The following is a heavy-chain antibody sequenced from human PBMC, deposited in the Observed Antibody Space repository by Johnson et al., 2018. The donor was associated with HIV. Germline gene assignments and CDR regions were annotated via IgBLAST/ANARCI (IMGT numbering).Heavy chain of an antibody. Sequence: VQLVESGGGVVQPGRSLRLSCAASGFSFSPYALHWVRQTPGKGLEWVSGISWNSGSIGYADSVKGRFTISRDNAKNSLYLQMNSLRAEDTALYYCAKDTTFSSSHAFDIWGQGTMVTVSS. J-gene: IGHJ3*02. V-gene: IGHV3-9*01. CDR1: GFSFSPYA. CDR3: AKDTTFSSSHAFDI. CDR2: ISWNSGSI. D-gene: IGHD6-6*01.